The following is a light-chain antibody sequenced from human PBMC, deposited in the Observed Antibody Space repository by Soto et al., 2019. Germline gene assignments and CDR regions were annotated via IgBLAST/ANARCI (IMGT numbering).Light chain of an antibody. CDR2: GAY. CDR3: QQYGSSPWT. Sequence: EIVLTQSPGTLSLSPGERATLSCRASQSVSSSYLAWYQQKPGQAPRLLIYGAYSRANGIPDRLSRSGSGTDFTLTISRLEPEAFAVYYCQQYGSSPWTFGQGTKVEIK. V-gene: IGKV3-20*01. CDR1: QSVSSSY. J-gene: IGKJ1*01.